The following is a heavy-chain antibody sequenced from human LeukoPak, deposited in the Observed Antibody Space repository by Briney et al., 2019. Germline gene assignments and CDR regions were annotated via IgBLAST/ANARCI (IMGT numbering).Heavy chain of an antibody. D-gene: IGHD2-15*01. CDR3: AKDFVDCSGGSCYIYFDY. CDR2: ISYDGSNK. Sequence: GGSLRLSCAASGFTFSSYAMHWVRQAPGKGLEWVAVISYDGSNKYYADSVKGRFTISRDNSKNTLYLQMNSLRAEDTAVYYCAKDFVDCSGGSCYIYFDYWGQGTLVTVSS. CDR1: GFTFSSYA. J-gene: IGHJ4*02. V-gene: IGHV3-30-3*01.